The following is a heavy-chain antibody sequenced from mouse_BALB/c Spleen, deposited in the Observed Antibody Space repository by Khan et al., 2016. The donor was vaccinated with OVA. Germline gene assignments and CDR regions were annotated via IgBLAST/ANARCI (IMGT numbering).Heavy chain of an antibody. CDR3: ARDGSRYNYAMDY. CDR2: ISYSGST. V-gene: IGHV3-2*02. Sequence: VQLKQSGPGLVKPSQSLSLTCTVTGYSITSVYAWNWIRQFPGNKLEWMGYISYSGSTNYNPSLKSRISITRDTSKNQFFLQLNSVTTEDTATXYCARDGSRYNYAMDYWGQGTSVTVSS. D-gene: IGHD2-3*01. CDR1: GYSITSVYA. J-gene: IGHJ4*01.